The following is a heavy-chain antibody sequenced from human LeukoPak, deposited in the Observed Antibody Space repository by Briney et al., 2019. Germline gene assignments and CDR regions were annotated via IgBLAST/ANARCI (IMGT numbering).Heavy chain of an antibody. D-gene: IGHD3-22*01. CDR1: GGSFSGYY. J-gene: IGHJ4*02. CDR3: AKDRSATMIVAQGFDY. CDR2: INHSGST. Sequence: SETLSLTCAVYGGSFSGYYWSWIRQPPGKGLEWIGEINHSGSTNYNPSLKSRVTISVDTSKNQFSLKLSSVTAADTAVYYCAKDRSATMIVAQGFDYWGQGTLVTVSS. V-gene: IGHV4-34*01.